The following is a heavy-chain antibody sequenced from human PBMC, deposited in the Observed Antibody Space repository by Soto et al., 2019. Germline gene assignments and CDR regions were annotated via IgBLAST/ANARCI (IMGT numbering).Heavy chain of an antibody. D-gene: IGHD2-21*01. CDR1: GFTFNTHW. CDR3: AKGRPGVAAAPDY. V-gene: IGHV3-74*01. J-gene: IGHJ4*02. Sequence: GSLRLSCTASGFTFNTHWMHWVRQAPGKGLVWVSRIYFDGITTNYADSVKGRFTISRDNSKNTLFLHMTNLRAGDTALYFCAKGRPGVAAAPDYWGQGTLVTVSS. CDR2: IYFDGITT.